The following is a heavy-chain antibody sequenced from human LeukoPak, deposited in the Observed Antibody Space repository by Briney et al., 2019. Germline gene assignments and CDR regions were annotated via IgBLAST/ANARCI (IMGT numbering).Heavy chain of an antibody. V-gene: IGHV4-59*08. Sequence: SETLSLTCTVSGGSIRSYYWGWIRQPPGKGLEWIGYIYYSGSTNYNPSLKSRVTISVDTSKNQFSLKLRFVTAADTAVYYCARGIADPYSFDSWGQGTLVTVSS. J-gene: IGHJ4*02. CDR3: ARGIADPYSFDS. CDR1: GGSIRSYY. CDR2: IYYSGST. D-gene: IGHD6-13*01.